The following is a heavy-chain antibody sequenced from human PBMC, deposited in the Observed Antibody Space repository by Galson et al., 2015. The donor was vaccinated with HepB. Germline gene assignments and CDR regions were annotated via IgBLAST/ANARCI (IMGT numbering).Heavy chain of an antibody. Sequence: SVKVSCKASGGTFSSYAISWVRQAPGQGLEWMGRIIPILGIANYAQKFQGRVTITADKSTSTAYMELSSLRSEDTAVYYCARDLLYETYDSSGADYWGQGTLVTVSS. J-gene: IGHJ4*02. CDR3: ARDLLYETYDSSGADY. CDR1: GGTFSSYA. V-gene: IGHV1-69*04. CDR2: IIPILGIA. D-gene: IGHD3-22*01.